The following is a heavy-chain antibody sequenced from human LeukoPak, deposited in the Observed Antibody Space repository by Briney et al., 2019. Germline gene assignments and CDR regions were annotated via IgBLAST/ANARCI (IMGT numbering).Heavy chain of an antibody. CDR1: EFTASSNY. J-gene: IGHJ3*01. CDR2: IYSGGST. V-gene: IGHV3-53*01. D-gene: IGHD6-13*01. CDR3: ARDPYSSSWYHAFDV. Sequence: PGGSLRLSCAASEFTASSNYMTWVRQAPGKGLEWVSVIYSGGSTYYADSVKGRFTISRDSSKNTLYLQMNSLRAEDTAVYYCARDPYSSSWYHAFDVWGQGTMVTVSS.